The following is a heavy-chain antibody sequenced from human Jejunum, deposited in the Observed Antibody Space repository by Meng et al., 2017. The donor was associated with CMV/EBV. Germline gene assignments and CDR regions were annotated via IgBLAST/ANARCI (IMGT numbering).Heavy chain of an antibody. CDR1: GYQFTSYG. Sequence: ASGYQFTSYGIGGVSRRAGRGLEWMGILFPGDSSTQYTPSFQGHVTISADHSISTAYLKWGRLKASDSAMYYCVRATNAETTFYIWGQGTMVTVSS. CDR2: LFPGDSST. V-gene: IGHV5-51*01. J-gene: IGHJ3*02. CDR3: VRATNAETTFYI. D-gene: IGHD2/OR15-2a*01.